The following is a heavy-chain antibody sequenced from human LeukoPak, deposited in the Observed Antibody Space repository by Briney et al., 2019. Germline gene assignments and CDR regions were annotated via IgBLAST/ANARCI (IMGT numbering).Heavy chain of an antibody. CDR1: GGSLSSSSNY. D-gene: IGHD3-10*01. V-gene: IGHV4-39*07. CDR2: IYYSGST. Sequence: SETLSLTCTVSGGSLSSSSNYWGWIRQPPGRGLEWIVSIYYSGSTNYNPFLKSRVTLSVDTSKKQFSLKLSSVTAADTAVYYCVGRLPPVYYWGQGNLVTVSS. CDR3: VGRLPPVYY. J-gene: IGHJ4*02.